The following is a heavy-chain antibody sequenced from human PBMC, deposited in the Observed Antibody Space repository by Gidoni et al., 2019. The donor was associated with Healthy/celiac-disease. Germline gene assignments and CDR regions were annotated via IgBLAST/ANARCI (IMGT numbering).Heavy chain of an antibody. CDR3: ARDGYSYFDY. D-gene: IGHD4-4*01. CDR2: IYSGGST. Sequence: EVQLVETGGGLIQPGGSLRLSFAASGFTLRSNYMSWVRQAPGKGLAWVSGIYSGGSTYYADSVKGRFTISRDNSKNTLYLQMNSLRAEDTAVYYCARDGYSYFDYWGQGTLVTVSS. CDR1: GFTLRSNY. V-gene: IGHV3-53*02. J-gene: IGHJ4*02.